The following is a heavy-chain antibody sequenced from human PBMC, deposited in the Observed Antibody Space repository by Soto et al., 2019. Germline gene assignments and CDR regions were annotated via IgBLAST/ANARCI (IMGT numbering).Heavy chain of an antibody. CDR2: IIPILGIA. Sequence: SVKVSCTASGGTFSSYTISWVRQAPGQGLEWMGRIIPILGIANYAQKFQGRVTITADKSTSTAYMELSSPRSGDTAVYYCASSAVHSFRGVIVGADYYYYYYMDVWGKGTTVTVSS. CDR3: ASSAVHSFRGVIVGADYYYYYYMDV. J-gene: IGHJ6*03. D-gene: IGHD3-16*02. V-gene: IGHV1-69*02. CDR1: GGTFSSYT.